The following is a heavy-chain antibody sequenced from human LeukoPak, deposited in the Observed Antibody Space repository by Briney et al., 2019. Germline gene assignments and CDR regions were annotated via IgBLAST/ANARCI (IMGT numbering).Heavy chain of an antibody. V-gene: IGHV3-9*01. CDR3: ATAGY. CDR1: GFTFDDYA. CDR2: ISWNSGII. Sequence: PGGSLRLSCAASGFTFDDYAMHWVRQAPGRGLEWVSGISWNSGIIGYVDSVRDRFTISRDRAKKSLYLQMDSLTTEDTALYYCATAGYWGQGTLVTVSS. J-gene: IGHJ4*02.